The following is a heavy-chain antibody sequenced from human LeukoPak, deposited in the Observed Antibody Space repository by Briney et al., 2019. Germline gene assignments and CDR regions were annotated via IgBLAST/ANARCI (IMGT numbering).Heavy chain of an antibody. Sequence: GGSLRLSCAASGFTFNSYEMNWVRQAPGKGLEWVGRIKNKGAGGTTDYAAPVKGRFTISRDDSKTTLYMQMNSLKTEDTAVYFCTTLLAVTPPSDIDDYWGQGTLVTVSS. J-gene: IGHJ4*02. CDR3: TTLLAVTPPSDIDDY. D-gene: IGHD2-15*01. V-gene: IGHV3-15*01. CDR1: GFTFNSYE. CDR2: IKNKGAGGTT.